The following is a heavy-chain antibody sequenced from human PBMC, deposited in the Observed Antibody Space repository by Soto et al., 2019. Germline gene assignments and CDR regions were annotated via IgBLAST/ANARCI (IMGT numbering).Heavy chain of an antibody. J-gene: IGHJ3*02. Sequence: GASVKVSFKASGYTFTGYYMHWVRQAPGQGLEWMGWINPNSGGTNYAQKFQGWVTMTRDTSISTAYMELSRLRSDDTAVYYCARVGSSDFGVLGAFDIWGQGTMVTVS. CDR2: INPNSGGT. V-gene: IGHV1-2*04. CDR1: GYTFTGYY. D-gene: IGHD3-3*01. CDR3: ARVGSSDFGVLGAFDI.